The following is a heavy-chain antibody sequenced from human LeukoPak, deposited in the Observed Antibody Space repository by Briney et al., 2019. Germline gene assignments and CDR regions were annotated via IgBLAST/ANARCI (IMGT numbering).Heavy chain of an antibody. Sequence: GGSLRLSCAASGFTVSSNYMSWVRQAPGKGLEWVSVIYSGGSTYYADSVKGRLTISRDNSKNTLYLQMNSLRAEDTAVYYCARATIMTTDAFDIWGQGTMVTVSS. V-gene: IGHV3-53*01. CDR2: IYSGGST. J-gene: IGHJ3*02. CDR1: GFTVSSNY. CDR3: ARATIMTTDAFDI. D-gene: IGHD3-16*01.